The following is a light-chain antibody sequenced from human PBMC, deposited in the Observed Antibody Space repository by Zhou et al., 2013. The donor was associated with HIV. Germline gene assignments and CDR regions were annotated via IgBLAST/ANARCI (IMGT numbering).Light chain of an antibody. CDR3: QQSYSTPT. Sequence: DIQLTQSPSSLSASVGDRVTVTCRASQTIGISLNWYQQKPGKAPNLLMFTASNLQSGVPSRFSGSGSGTHFTLTISSLQPEDFATYYCQQSYSTPTFGQGTKVEIK. CDR2: TAS. J-gene: IGKJ1*01. CDR1: QTIGIS. V-gene: IGKV1-39*01.